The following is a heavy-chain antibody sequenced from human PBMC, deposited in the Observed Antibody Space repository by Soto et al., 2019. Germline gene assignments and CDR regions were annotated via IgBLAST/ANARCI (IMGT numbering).Heavy chain of an antibody. CDR2: ISSSSSTI. CDR1: GFTFSSYS. CDR3: ARHPERIAEIGWFDP. D-gene: IGHD6-13*01. J-gene: IGHJ5*02. V-gene: IGHV3-48*01. Sequence: EEQLVESGGGLVQPGGSLRLSCAASGFTFSSYSMNWVRQAPGKGLEWVSYISSSSSTIYYADSVKGRFTISRDNAKNSLYLQMNSLRAEDTAVYYCARHPERIAEIGWFDPWGQGTLVTVSS.